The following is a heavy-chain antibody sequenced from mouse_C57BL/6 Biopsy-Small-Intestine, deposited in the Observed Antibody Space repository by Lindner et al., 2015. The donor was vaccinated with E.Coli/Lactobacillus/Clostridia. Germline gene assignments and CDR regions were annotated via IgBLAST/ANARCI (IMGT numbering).Heavy chain of an antibody. CDR2: INPYNDGA. D-gene: IGHD2-13*01. CDR3: AREGYGDSFAY. V-gene: IGHV1-14*01. J-gene: IGHJ3*01. Sequence: VQLQESGPELVKPGASVTMSCKASGYTFTDYVIHWVKPKPGQGLEWIGYINPYNDGAKYNETFKGQATLTSDKSSSTAYMELSSLTSEDSAVYYCAREGYGDSFAYWGQGTLVTVSA. CDR1: GYTFTDYV.